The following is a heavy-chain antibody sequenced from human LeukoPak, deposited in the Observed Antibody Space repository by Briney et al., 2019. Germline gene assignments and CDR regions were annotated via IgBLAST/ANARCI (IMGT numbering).Heavy chain of an antibody. D-gene: IGHD1-7*01. CDR3: ARDGLEGYNWNYGDTGLTWFDP. V-gene: IGHV3-48*03. CDR2: ISSSGSTI. Sequence: GGSLRLSCAASGFTFSSYEMNWVRQAPGKGLEWVSYISSSGSTIYYRDSVKGRFTISRDNAKNTLYLQMNSLRGEDTAVYYCARDGLEGYNWNYGDTGLTWFDPWGQGTLVTVSS. J-gene: IGHJ5*02. CDR1: GFTFSSYE.